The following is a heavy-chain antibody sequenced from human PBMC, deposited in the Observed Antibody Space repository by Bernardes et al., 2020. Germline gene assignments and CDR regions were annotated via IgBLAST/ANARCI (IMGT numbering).Heavy chain of an antibody. CDR1: GFMVNTDY. Sequence: GSLRLSCAASGFMVNTDYMSWVRQAPGKGLDWFSIMFSGGRTYYADSVKGRFSVSRDSSKNTLLLQMDNLRVEDTAVYYCGRGSILESWRQGTLVTV. J-gene: IGHJ5*02. V-gene: IGHV3-53*01. CDR3: GRGSILES. D-gene: IGHD3-3*01. CDR2: MFSGGRT.